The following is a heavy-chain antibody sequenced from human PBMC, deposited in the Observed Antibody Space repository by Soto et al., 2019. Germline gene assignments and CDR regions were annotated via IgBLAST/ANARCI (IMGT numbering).Heavy chain of an antibody. D-gene: IGHD6-25*01. CDR3: AKRGGIPADPFDD. V-gene: IGHV5-51*01. J-gene: IGHJ3*01. CDR2: IYPGDSDT. CDR1: GYSFTDYW. Sequence: GESLKISCQTSGYSFTDYWIGWVRQMPGKGLEWMGLIYPGDSDTRNSPSFQGQVTFSVDTSLSTAFLHWSSLKASDTAMYFCAKRGGIPADPFDDWGPRTMVTVSS.